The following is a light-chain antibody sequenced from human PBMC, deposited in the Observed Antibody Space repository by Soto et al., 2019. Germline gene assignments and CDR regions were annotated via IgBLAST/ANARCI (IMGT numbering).Light chain of an antibody. Sequence: IVLTQSPGTLSLSPGERATLSCRASQSVSSKYLAWYQQKPGQAPRVLIYGTSIRASGVPERFSGGGSGTDFTLTITRLEPEDSAVYYCQQRSNWPSITFGQGTRLEIK. CDR1: QSVSSKY. CDR2: GTS. CDR3: QQRSNWPSIT. J-gene: IGKJ5*01. V-gene: IGKV3D-20*02.